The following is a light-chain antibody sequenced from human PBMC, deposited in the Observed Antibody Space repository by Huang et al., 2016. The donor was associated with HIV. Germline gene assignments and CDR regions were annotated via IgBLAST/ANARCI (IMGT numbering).Light chain of an antibody. Sequence: DIQMTQSPSSVSASVGDRVTVTCRASQGISNRLAWYQQKPGKAPKLLIYAASNLQSWVPSRFSGSGSGTDFTLTISSLQPEDFATYYCQQGNTFPPWTFGQGTKVEIK. CDR2: AAS. V-gene: IGKV1-12*01. CDR1: QGISNR. CDR3: QQGNTFPPWT. J-gene: IGKJ1*01.